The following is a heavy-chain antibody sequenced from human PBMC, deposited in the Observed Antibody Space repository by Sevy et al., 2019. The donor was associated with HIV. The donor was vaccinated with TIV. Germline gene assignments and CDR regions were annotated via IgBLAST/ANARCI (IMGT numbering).Heavy chain of an antibody. D-gene: IGHD3-3*01. CDR1: GFTFSSYA. CDR3: ARDGVLRFLEWSYTGMDV. Sequence: GGSLRLSCAASGFTFSSYAMHWVRQAPGKGLEWVAVISYDGSNKYYADSVKGRFTISRDNSKNTLYLQINSLRAEDTAVYYCARDGVLRFLEWSYTGMDVWGQGTTVTVSS. V-gene: IGHV3-30-3*01. CDR2: ISYDGSNK. J-gene: IGHJ6*02.